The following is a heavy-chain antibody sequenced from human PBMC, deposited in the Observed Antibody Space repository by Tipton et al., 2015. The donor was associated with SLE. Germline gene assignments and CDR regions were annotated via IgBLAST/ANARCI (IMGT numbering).Heavy chain of an antibody. CDR2: IFYSGST. CDR1: DVSFSTYY. V-gene: IGHV4-59*01. D-gene: IGHD3-22*01. CDR3: ARERERDYFDNSVLDAFDI. J-gene: IGHJ3*02. Sequence: TLSLTCTVSDVSFSTYYWSWIRQPPGKRLEWIGNIFYSGSTKYNPSLKSRVSISVDTSKNRFSLRLTSVTAADTAVYFCARERERDYFDNSVLDAFDIWGQGTMVTVSS.